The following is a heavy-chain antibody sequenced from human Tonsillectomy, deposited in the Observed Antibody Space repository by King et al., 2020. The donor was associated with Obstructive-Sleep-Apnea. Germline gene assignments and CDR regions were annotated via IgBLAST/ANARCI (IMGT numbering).Heavy chain of an antibody. J-gene: IGHJ6*02. V-gene: IGHV4-31*03. D-gene: IGHD3-10*01. CDR3: ARDSSSMVRGVIYSYYGMDV. Sequence: VQLQESGPGLVKPSQTLSLTCIVSGGSISSGGYYWSWIRQHPGKGLEWIGYIYYSVSTYYNPSLKSRITISVDTSKNPFSLNLSSVTAAATAVYYCARDSSSMVRGVIYSYYGMDVWGQGTTVTVSS. CDR1: GGSISSGGYY. CDR2: IYYSVST.